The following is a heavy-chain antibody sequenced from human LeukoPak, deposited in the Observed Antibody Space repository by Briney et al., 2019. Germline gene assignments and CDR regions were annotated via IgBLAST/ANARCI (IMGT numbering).Heavy chain of an antibody. CDR1: GFTFSIYA. CDR3: ARDSRDYYYMDV. V-gene: IGHV3-53*01. CDR2: IYSGGST. Sequence: PGGSLRLSCAASGFTFSIYAMSWVRQAPGKGLEWVSVIYSGGSTYYADSVKGRFTISRDKYKNTLYLQMNSLRAEDTAVYYCARDSRDYYYMDVWGKGTTVTISS. J-gene: IGHJ6*03.